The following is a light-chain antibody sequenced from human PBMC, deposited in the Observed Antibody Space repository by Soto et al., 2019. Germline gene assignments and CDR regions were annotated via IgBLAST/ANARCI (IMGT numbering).Light chain of an antibody. J-gene: IGKJ4*01. Sequence: EIVLTQSPATLSLSPGERATLSCRASQSVSSYLAWYQQKPDQAPRLLIYDASNRATGIPARFSGSGFGTDFTLTISSLEPEDFAVYYCQQRSKWPLTFGGGTKVEIK. V-gene: IGKV3-11*01. CDR3: QQRSKWPLT. CDR1: QSVSSY. CDR2: DAS.